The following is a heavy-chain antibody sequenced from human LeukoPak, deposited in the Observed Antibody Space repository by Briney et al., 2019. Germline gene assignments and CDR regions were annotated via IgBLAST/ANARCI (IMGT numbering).Heavy chain of an antibody. CDR1: GFTFSSYS. CDR2: IRYDGSNK. Sequence: GGSLRLSCAASGFTFSSYSMNWVRQAPGKGLEWVTFIRYDGSNKYYADSVKGRFTISRDNSKNTLYLQMNSLRAEDTAVYYCARDRGYDILTGYLDDAFDIWGQGTMVTVSS. J-gene: IGHJ3*02. CDR3: ARDRGYDILTGYLDDAFDI. D-gene: IGHD3-9*01. V-gene: IGHV3-30*02.